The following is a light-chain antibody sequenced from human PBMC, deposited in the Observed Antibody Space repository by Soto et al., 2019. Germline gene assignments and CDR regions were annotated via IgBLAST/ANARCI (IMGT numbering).Light chain of an antibody. CDR3: MQGTHWPPR. CDR1: HRLVHSDGDTY. V-gene: IGKV2-30*02. J-gene: IGKJ4*01. CDR2: HVS. Sequence: DSERTETRLFSALSRGRLASIYCRHSHRLVHSDGDTYLNWLQQRPGQPPRLLIYHVSKRDSGVPDRFSGSGSGTDFTLKISRVEAEDVGVYYCMQGTHWPPRFGAGTKVDIK.